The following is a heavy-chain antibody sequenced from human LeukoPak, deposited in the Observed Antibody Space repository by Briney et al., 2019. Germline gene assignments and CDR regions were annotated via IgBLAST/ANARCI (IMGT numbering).Heavy chain of an antibody. CDR2: IIPLFGTA. Sequence: GASVKVSCKASGGSFITYAITWVRQAPGQGLEWMGGIIPLFGTATYAQKFQGRATFTADKSTRRTYMELRSLTSEDTAVYYCARGDTAMDIDFWGQGTLVTVSS. D-gene: IGHD5-18*01. V-gene: IGHV1-69*06. CDR3: ARGDTAMDIDF. J-gene: IGHJ4*02. CDR1: GGSFITYA.